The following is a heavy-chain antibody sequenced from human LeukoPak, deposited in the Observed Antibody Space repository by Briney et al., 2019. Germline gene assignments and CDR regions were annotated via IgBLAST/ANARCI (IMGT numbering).Heavy chain of an antibody. CDR3: ARDGPWGIAVAGTLDY. CDR2: IYYSGST. D-gene: IGHD6-19*01. V-gene: IGHV4-30-4*08. J-gene: IGHJ4*02. Sequence: SETLSLTCTVSGGSISSGDYYWSWIRQPPGKGLEWIGYIYYSGSTYYNPSLKSRVTTSVDTSKNQFSLKLSSVTAADTAVYYCARDGPWGIAVAGTLDYWGQGTLVTVSS. CDR1: GGSISSGDYY.